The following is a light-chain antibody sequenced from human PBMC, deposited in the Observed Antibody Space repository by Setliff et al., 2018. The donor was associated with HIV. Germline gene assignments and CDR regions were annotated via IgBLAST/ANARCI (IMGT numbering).Light chain of an antibody. Sequence: QSALTQPPSVSGSPGQSVTISCTGTSSDVGGYNYVSWYQQHPGEAPKLIIYEVTNRPSGVSNRFSGSKSGNTASLTISGLQAEDEADYFCSSYRRTNTWVFGGGTKVTVL. CDR2: EVT. CDR3: SSYRRTNTWV. J-gene: IGLJ3*02. CDR1: SSDVGGYNY. V-gene: IGLV2-14*03.